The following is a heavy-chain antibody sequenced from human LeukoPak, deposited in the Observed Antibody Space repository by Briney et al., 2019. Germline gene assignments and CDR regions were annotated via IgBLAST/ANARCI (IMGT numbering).Heavy chain of an antibody. CDR2: ISGSGGST. CDR3: AKAPYGSGSYYNPYYYYGMDV. D-gene: IGHD3-10*01. CDR1: GFTFSSYA. Sequence: PGGSLRLSCAASGFTFSSYAMSWVRQAPGKGLEWVSAISGSGGSTYYADSVKGRFTISRDNSKNTLYLQMNSLRAEDTAVYYCAKAPYGSGSYYNPYYYYGMDVWGQGTTVTVSS. J-gene: IGHJ6*02. V-gene: IGHV3-23*01.